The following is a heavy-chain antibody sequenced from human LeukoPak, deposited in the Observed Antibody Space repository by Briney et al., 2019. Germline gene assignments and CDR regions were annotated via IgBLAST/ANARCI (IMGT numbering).Heavy chain of an antibody. CDR3: AKGRYLDFAENYYGMDV. CDR1: GFTFSNA. J-gene: IGHJ6*02. V-gene: IGHV3-23*01. CDR2: ISGSGGST. Sequence: GGSLRLSCAASGFTFSNAMSWVRQAPGKGLEWVSAISGSGGSTYYADSVKGRFTISRDNSKNTLYLQMNSLRAEDTAVYYCAKGRYLDFAENYYGMDVWGQGTTVTVSS. D-gene: IGHD3-9*01.